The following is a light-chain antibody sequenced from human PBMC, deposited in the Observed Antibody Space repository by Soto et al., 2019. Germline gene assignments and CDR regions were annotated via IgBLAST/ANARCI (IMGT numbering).Light chain of an antibody. CDR1: QPVSSNF. CDR2: GVS. Sequence: ELVLTQSPGTLSLSPGESAALSCRASQPVSSNFLAWYQQKPGQAPRLLIYGVSSRASGIPDRFFGSGSGTDFTLTINRLEPEDFAVYYCQHYGSSQTFGQGTKVDIK. J-gene: IGKJ2*01. V-gene: IGKV3-20*01. CDR3: QHYGSSQT.